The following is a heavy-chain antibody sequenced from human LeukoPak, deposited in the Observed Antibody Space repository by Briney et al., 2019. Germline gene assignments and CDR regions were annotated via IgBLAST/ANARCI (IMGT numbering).Heavy chain of an antibody. V-gene: IGHV3-23*01. J-gene: IGHJ4*02. D-gene: IGHD5-12*01. CDR3: AKHRGQCFDY. CDR1: VFTFTSYT. CDR2: ISERGSST. Sequence: PGGCLRLSSAASVFTFTSYTMSWVPEGPRKRLERGSAISERGSSTYYADSVKGRFTISRDNSKTALYLQMNSLRAEDTALYYCAKHRGQCFDYWGQGTLVTVSS.